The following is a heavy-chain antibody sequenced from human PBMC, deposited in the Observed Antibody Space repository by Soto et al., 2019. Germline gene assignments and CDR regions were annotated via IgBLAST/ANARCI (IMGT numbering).Heavy chain of an antibody. CDR2: INHSGST. Sequence: TSETLSLTCAVYGGSFSGYYWSWIRQPPGKGLEWIGEINHSGSTNYNPSLKSRVTISVDTSKNQFSLKLSSVTAADTAVYYCARGALAATFKSEWFDPWGQGTLVTVSS. CDR1: GGSFSGYY. V-gene: IGHV4-34*01. CDR3: ARGALAATFKSEWFDP. J-gene: IGHJ5*02. D-gene: IGHD2-15*01.